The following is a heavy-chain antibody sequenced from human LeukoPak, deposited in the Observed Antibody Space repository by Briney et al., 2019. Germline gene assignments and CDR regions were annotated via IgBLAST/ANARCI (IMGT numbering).Heavy chain of an antibody. V-gene: IGHV3-73*01. CDR2: IRSKANSYAT. CDR1: GFTFSSYA. Sequence: GGSLRLSCAASGFTFSSYAMSWVRQASGKGLEWVGRIRSKANSYATAYAASVKGRFTISRDDSKNTAYLQMNSLKTEDTAVYYCLVVAATRHYWGQGTLVTVSS. J-gene: IGHJ4*02. D-gene: IGHD2-15*01. CDR3: LVVAATRHY.